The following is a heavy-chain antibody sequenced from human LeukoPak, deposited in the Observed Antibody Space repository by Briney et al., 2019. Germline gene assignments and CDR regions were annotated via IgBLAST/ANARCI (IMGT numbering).Heavy chain of an antibody. D-gene: IGHD6-6*01. Sequence: PGGSLRLSRAASGFTFNNAWMNWVRQAPGKGLEWVSYISSSGRSMYYADSVKGRFTISRDNAKNSLFLQMNTLRAEDTAVYYCARDPPDLKLVLDAFDVWGQGTMVTVSS. CDR2: ISSSGRSM. J-gene: IGHJ3*01. V-gene: IGHV3-48*04. CDR1: GFTFNNAW. CDR3: ARDPPDLKLVLDAFDV.